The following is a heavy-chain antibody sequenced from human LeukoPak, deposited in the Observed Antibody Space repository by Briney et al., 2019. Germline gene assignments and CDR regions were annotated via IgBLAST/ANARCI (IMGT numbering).Heavy chain of an antibody. CDR2: IYYSGST. J-gene: IGHJ4*02. V-gene: IGHV4-59*08. D-gene: IGHD6-19*01. CDR3: ASSLSIAVAGTD. Sequence: IGYIYYSGSTNYNPSLKSRVTISVDTSKNQFSLKLSSVTAADTAVYYCASSLSIAVAGTDWGQGTLVTVSS.